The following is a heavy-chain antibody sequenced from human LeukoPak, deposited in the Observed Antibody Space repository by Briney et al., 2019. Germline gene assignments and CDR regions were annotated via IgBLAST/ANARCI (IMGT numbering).Heavy chain of an antibody. Sequence: PGGSLRLSCEASGSTFSSYGMHWVRQAPGKGLEWVAVIWYDGGNKYYGDSVKGRFTISRDNSKNTLYLQMNSLRAADTAVYYCARTMWGFDYWGQGTLVTVSS. CDR2: IWYDGGNK. CDR3: ARTMWGFDY. V-gene: IGHV3-33*01. J-gene: IGHJ4*02. CDR1: GSTFSSYG. D-gene: IGHD7-27*01.